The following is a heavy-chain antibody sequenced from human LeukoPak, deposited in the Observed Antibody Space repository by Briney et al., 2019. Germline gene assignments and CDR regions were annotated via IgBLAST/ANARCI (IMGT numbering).Heavy chain of an antibody. CDR1: GFTFSSYA. Sequence: GGSLRLSCAASGFTFSSYAMSWVRQAPGKGLEWVSLISGNGGSTFYTDSVKGRFTISRDNSKNTLYLQINILRAEDTAVYYCARRKDYYGSADYWGQGTLVTVSS. CDR2: ISGNGGST. D-gene: IGHD3-10*01. J-gene: IGHJ4*02. CDR3: ARRKDYYGSADY. V-gene: IGHV3-23*01.